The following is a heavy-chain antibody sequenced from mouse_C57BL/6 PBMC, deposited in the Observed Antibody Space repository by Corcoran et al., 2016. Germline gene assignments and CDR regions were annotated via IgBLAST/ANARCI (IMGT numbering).Heavy chain of an antibody. Sequence: QVTLKESGPGVLQSSQTLSLTCSFSGFSLSTSGMGVSWIRQPSGKGLEWLAHIYWDDAKRYNPSLKSRLTISKDTSRNQVFLKITSVDTADTDTYYCARSGNYGYVDVWGTGTTVTVSA. V-gene: IGHV8-12*01. CDR1: GFSLSTSGMG. CDR2: IYWDDAK. D-gene: IGHD2-1*01. J-gene: IGHJ1*03. CDR3: ARSGNYGYVDV.